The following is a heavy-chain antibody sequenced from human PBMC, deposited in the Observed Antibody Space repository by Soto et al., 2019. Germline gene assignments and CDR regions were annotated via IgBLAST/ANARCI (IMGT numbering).Heavy chain of an antibody. J-gene: IGHJ6*02. CDR3: ARDLPYYDFWSGYSPRNTYYYYYGMDV. D-gene: IGHD3-3*01. Sequence: PSVKGSCKASGYTFTSYGISWVRQAPGQGLEWMGWISAYNGNTNYAQKLQGRVTMTTDTSTSTAYMELRSLRSDDTAVYYCARDLPYYDFWSGYSPRNTYYYYYGMDVWGQGTTVTVSS. CDR2: ISAYNGNT. V-gene: IGHV1-18*04. CDR1: GYTFTSYG.